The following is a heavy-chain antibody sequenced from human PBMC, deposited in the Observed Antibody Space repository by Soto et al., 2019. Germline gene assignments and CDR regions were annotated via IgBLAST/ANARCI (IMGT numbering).Heavy chain of an antibody. J-gene: IGHJ4*02. D-gene: IGHD2-15*01. CDR3: ARGGGIVVVVAATRRLDY. CDR2: INHSGST. CDR1: GGSFSGYY. Sequence: QVQLQQWGAGLLKPSETLSLTCAVYGGSFSGYYWSWIRQPPGKGLEWIGEINHSGSTNYNPSLKSRVTISVDTSKHQSXLKLSSVTAADTAVYYCARGGGIVVVVAATRRLDYWGQGTLVTVSS. V-gene: IGHV4-34*01.